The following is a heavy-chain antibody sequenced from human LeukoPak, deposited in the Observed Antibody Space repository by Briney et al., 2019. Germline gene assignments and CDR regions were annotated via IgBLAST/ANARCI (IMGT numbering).Heavy chain of an antibody. J-gene: IGHJ4*02. D-gene: IGHD3-16*01. CDR2: IKYDGSET. Sequence: GGSLRLSCAASGLTFSSYWMTWVREAPGEGLGWGATIKYDGSETYYVDSVRGRFSISRDNAKNSLYLQMNSLSAEDTAVYYCARDSTLSNYWGQGTLVTVSS. CDR3: ARDSTLSNY. V-gene: IGHV3-7*04. CDR1: GLTFSSYW.